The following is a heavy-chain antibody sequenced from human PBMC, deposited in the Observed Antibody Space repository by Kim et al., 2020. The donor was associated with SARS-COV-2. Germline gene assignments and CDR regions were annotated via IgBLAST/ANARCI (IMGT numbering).Heavy chain of an antibody. J-gene: IGHJ4*02. D-gene: IGHD3-16*02. Sequence: STSYADSVKGRFTISRDNSKNTLYLQMNSLRAEDTAVYYCAKVFGGVIEGWGQGTLVTVSS. V-gene: IGHV3-23*01. CDR2: ST. CDR3: AKVFGGVIEG.